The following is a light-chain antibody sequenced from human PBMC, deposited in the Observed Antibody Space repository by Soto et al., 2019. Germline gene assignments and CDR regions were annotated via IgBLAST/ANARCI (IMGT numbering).Light chain of an antibody. V-gene: IGKV3-20*01. CDR3: HHYGYSPWT. CDR1: QYIIRSY. J-gene: IGKJ1*01. Sequence: EIVLTQSPGTLSWSPGERATLSCRASQYIIRSYFAWYQQKPGQAPSLLIYAATNRATGIPERFSGGGSVTEFTLTIGRLEPEDFEVYYCHHYGYSPWTFGQGNKVEIK. CDR2: AAT.